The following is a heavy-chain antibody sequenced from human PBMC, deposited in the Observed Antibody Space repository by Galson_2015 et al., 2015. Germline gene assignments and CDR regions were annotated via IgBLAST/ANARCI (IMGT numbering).Heavy chain of an antibody. CDR1: GFTFSSYS. Sequence: SLRLSCAASGFTFSSYSMNWVRQAPGKGLEWVSSISSSSSYIYYADSVKGRFTISRDNAKNSLYLQMSSLRAEDTAVYYCAREKPYDLNDAFDIWGQGTMVTVSS. CDR2: ISSSSSYI. V-gene: IGHV3-21*01. D-gene: IGHD3-22*01. J-gene: IGHJ3*02. CDR3: AREKPYDLNDAFDI.